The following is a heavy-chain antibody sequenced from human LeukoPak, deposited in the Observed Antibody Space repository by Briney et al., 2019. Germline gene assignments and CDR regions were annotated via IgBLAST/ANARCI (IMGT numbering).Heavy chain of an antibody. J-gene: IGHJ6*02. CDR2: IYYSGST. V-gene: IGHV4-59*01. CDR3: ARDYGMDV. Sequence: PSETLSLTCTVSGGSISSYYWSWIRQPPGKGLEWIEYIYYSGSTNYNPSLKSRVTISVDTSNNQFSLKLSSVTAADTAVYYCARDYGMDVWGQGATVTVSS. CDR1: GGSISSYY.